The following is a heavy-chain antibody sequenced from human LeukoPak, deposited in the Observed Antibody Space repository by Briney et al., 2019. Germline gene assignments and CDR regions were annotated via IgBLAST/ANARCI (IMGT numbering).Heavy chain of an antibody. D-gene: IGHD1-26*01. Sequence: GASVKVSCKASGYTFTGYYMHWVRQAPGQGLEWMGWINPNSGGTNYAQKFQGRVTMTRDTSISTAYMELSRLRSDDTAVYYCARGAVGATTAGWFDPWGQGTLVTVSS. V-gene: IGHV1-2*02. CDR1: GYTFTGYY. CDR3: ARGAVGATTAGWFDP. CDR2: INPNSGGT. J-gene: IGHJ5*02.